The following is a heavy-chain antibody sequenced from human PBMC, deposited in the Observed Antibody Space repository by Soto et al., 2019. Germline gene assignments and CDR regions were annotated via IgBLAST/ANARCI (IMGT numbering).Heavy chain of an antibody. Sequence: QVQLVQSGAEGKKPGASVKVSCKASGYSFTGHYIHWVRQAPGQGLEWMGWINPNSGNTGTAQKFQGRITMTRDTSINTVYMELSRLTSDDTAVYYCARDRTITFGGVIDSDVFDVWGQGTMVTVSS. CDR1: GYSFTGHY. V-gene: IGHV1-2*02. J-gene: IGHJ3*01. D-gene: IGHD3-16*02. CDR2: INPNSGNT. CDR3: ARDRTITFGGVIDSDVFDV.